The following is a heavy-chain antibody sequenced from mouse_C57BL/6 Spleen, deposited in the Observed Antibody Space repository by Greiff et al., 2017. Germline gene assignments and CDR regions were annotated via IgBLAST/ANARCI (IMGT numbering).Heavy chain of an antibody. CDR1: GYAFSSSW. V-gene: IGHV1-82*01. Sequence: VQLQQSGPELVKPGASVKISCKASGYAFSSSWMNWVKQRPGKGLEWIGRIYPGDGDTNYNGKFKGKATLTADKSSSTAYMQLSSLTSEDSAVYFCARRTYYSKDYYAMDYWGQGTSVTVSS. CDR3: ARRTYYSKDYYAMDY. D-gene: IGHD2-5*01. J-gene: IGHJ4*01. CDR2: IYPGDGDT.